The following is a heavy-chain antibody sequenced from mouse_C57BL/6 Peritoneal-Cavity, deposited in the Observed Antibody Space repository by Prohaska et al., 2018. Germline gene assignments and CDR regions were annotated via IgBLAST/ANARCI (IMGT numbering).Heavy chain of an antibody. CDR2: IYPGDGDT. D-gene: IGHD3-2*02. V-gene: IGHV1-82*01. CDR1: GYAFSSSW. Sequence: QVQLQQSGPELVKPGASVKISCKASGYAFSSSWMNWVKQRHGKGLEWIGRIYPGDGDTNYNGKFKGKATLTADKSSSTAYMQLSSLTSEDSAVYFCATSSGYGDYWGQGTTLTVPS. J-gene: IGHJ2*01. CDR3: ATSSGYGDY.